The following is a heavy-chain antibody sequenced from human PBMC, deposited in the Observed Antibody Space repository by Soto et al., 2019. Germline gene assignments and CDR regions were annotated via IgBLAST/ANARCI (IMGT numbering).Heavy chain of an antibody. D-gene: IGHD6-13*01. V-gene: IGHV4-34*01. Sequence: SETLSLTCAVYGGTFSGYYWSWIRQPPGKGLEWIGEINHSGSTNYNPSLKSRVTISVDTSKNQFSLKLSSVTAADTAVYYCARGVYSSSWDAYYYYYYMDVWGKGTTVTVSS. CDR1: GGTFSGYY. J-gene: IGHJ6*03. CDR2: INHSGST. CDR3: ARGVYSSSWDAYYYYYYMDV.